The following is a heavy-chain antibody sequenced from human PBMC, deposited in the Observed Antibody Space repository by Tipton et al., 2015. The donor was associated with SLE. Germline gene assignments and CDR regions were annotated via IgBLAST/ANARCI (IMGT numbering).Heavy chain of an antibody. Sequence: SLRLSCAASGFTFSDYYMSWIRQAPGKGLEWVSYISSSGSTIYYADSVKGRFTISRDNAKNSLYLQMNSLRAEDTAVYYCARAGYYYDSTRDAFDICGQGTMVTVSS. V-gene: IGHV3-11*04. CDR2: ISSSGSTI. CDR1: GFTFSDYY. CDR3: ARAGYYYDSTRDAFDI. D-gene: IGHD3-22*01. J-gene: IGHJ3*02.